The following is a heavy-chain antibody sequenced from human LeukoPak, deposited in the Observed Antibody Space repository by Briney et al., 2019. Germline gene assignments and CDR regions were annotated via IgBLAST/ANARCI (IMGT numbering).Heavy chain of an antibody. CDR1: GGSFSGYY. Sequence: SETLSLTCAVYGGSFSGYYWSWIRQPPGKGLVWSGEINHSGSTNYNPSLKSRVTISVDTSKNQFSLNLSSVTAADTARYYCARGLYDSGDYYYGIRAYYFDQWGQGTLVTVSS. V-gene: IGHV4-34*01. J-gene: IGHJ4*02. D-gene: IGHD3-22*01. CDR2: INHSGST. CDR3: ARGLYDSGDYYYGIRAYYFDQ.